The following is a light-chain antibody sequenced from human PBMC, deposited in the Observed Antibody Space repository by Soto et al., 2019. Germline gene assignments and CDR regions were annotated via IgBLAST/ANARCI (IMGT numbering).Light chain of an antibody. CDR3: QQYNNWPPSYT. Sequence: IVMTQSPATLSVSPEERATLSCRASQSVSSNLAWYPQTPGQAPRLLIFGSSTRATCVPARFSDSGSGTHFSLTINSLQPEDFAVYYCQQYNNWPPSYTIGQGTKLEIK. CDR2: GSS. V-gene: IGKV3-15*01. J-gene: IGKJ2*01. CDR1: QSVSSN.